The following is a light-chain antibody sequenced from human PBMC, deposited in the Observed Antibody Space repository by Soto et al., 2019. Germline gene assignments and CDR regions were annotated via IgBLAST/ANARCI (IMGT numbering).Light chain of an antibody. CDR3: QSYDISLSGVL. CDR1: SSNIGAGYD. J-gene: IGLJ3*02. Sequence: QSVLTQPPSVSGAPGQRVTIPCTGSSSNIGAGYDVHWYQRLPGTAPKLLIYGDSNRPSGVPDRFSGSKSGTSASLAITGLQAEDEADYYCQSYDISLSGVLFGGGTKLTVL. CDR2: GDS. V-gene: IGLV1-40*01.